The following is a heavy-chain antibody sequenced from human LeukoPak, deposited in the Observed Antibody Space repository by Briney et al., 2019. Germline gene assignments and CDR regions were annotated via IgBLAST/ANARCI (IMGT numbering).Heavy chain of an antibody. V-gene: IGHV3-48*04. CDR2: ISSSSSTI. CDR3: ARGQQDTSSWYSPHTNWFDP. D-gene: IGHD6-13*01. Sequence: GGSLRLSCAASGFTFSSYSMNWVRQAPGKGLEWVSYISSSSSTIYYADSVKGRFTISRDNAKNSLYVQMNSLRAEDTAVYYCARGQQDTSSWYSPHTNWFDPWGQGTLVTVSS. CDR1: GFTFSSYS. J-gene: IGHJ5*02.